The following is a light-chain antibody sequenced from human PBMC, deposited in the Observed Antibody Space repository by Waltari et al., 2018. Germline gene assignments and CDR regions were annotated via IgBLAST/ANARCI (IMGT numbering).Light chain of an antibody. Sequence: SSRAVKSVSSNLAWYQQKPGQAPRLLIYGASTRATGIPARFSGSGSAAEFTLTISSRQSEDFAVYYCQQYNNWPLTFGGGTKVEIK. CDR2: GAS. CDR3: QQYNNWPLT. CDR1: KSVSSN. J-gene: IGKJ4*01. V-gene: IGKV3-15*01.